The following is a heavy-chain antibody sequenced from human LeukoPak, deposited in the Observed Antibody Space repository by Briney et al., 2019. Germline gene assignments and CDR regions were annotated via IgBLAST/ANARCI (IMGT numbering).Heavy chain of an antibody. CDR1: GFTFSSYS. V-gene: IGHV3-21*01. D-gene: IGHD2-2*01. CDR3: ARGVAVVPATHYYFDY. CDR2: ISSSSSYI. Sequence: GGSLRLSCAASGFTFSSYSMNWVRQAPGKGLEWVSSISSSSSYIYYADSVKGRFTISRDNAKNSLYLQMNSLRAEDTAVYYCARGVAVVPATHYYFDYWGQGSLVTASS. J-gene: IGHJ4*02.